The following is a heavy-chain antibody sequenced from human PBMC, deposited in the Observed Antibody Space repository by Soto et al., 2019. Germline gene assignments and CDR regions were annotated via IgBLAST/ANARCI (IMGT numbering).Heavy chain of an antibody. CDR2: IIPIFGTA. CDR1: GGTFSSYA. J-gene: IGHJ6*02. CDR3: ARDLLSYYDILTGPIAPYYYYYGMDV. V-gene: IGHV1-69*13. Sequence: SVKVSCKASGGTFSSYAISWVRQAPGQGLEWMGGIIPIFGTANYAQKFQGRVTITADESTSTAYMELSSLRSEDTAVYYCARDLLSYYDILTGPIAPYYYYYGMDVWGQGTTVTVSS. D-gene: IGHD3-9*01.